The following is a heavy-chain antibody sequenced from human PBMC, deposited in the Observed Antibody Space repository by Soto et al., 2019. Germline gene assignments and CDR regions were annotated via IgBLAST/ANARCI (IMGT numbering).Heavy chain of an antibody. D-gene: IGHD2-21*02. CDR2: INPSGGST. CDR1: GYTFTSYY. V-gene: IGHV1-46*01. CDR3: ARGGHIVVVTAIDYYGMNV. Sequence: ASVKVSCKASGYTFTSYYMHWVRQAPGQGLEWMVIINPSGGSTSYAQKFQGRVTMTRDTSTSTVYMELSSLRSEDTAVYYCARGGHIVVVTAIDYYGMNVWGQGTTVTVSS. J-gene: IGHJ6*02.